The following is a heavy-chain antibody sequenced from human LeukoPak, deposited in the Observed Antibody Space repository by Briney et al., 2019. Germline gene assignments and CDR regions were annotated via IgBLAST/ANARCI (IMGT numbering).Heavy chain of an antibody. CDR1: GGTFSSYA. CDR3: ARARYYDFWSGYWNAFDI. V-gene: IGHV1-69*06. Sequence: SVKVSCKASGGTFSSYAISWVRQAPGQGLEWMGGIIPIFGTANYAQKFQGRVTITADKSTSTAYMELSSLRSEDTAVYYCARARYYDFWSGYWNAFDIWGQGTMVTVSS. D-gene: IGHD3-3*01. J-gene: IGHJ3*02. CDR2: IIPIFGTA.